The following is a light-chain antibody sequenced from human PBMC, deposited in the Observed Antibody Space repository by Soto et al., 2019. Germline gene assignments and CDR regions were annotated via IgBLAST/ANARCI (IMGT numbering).Light chain of an antibody. CDR3: SSYAGSSNV. V-gene: IGLV2-8*01. Sequence: VLTQPPSASGSPGQSVAISCTGTSSDVGGYNYVSWYQQHPGKAPKLMIYEVNKRPSGVPDRFSGSKSGNTASLTVSGLQAEDEDDYYCSSYAGSSNVFGTGTKVTVL. J-gene: IGLJ1*01. CDR2: EVN. CDR1: SSDVGGYNY.